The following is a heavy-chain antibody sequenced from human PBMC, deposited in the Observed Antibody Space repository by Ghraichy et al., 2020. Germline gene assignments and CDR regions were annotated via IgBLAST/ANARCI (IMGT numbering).Heavy chain of an antibody. CDR1: GFTFNTYS. D-gene: IGHD4-23*01. Sequence: GGSLRLSCAASGFTFNTYSMNWVRQAPGKGLEWVSYISSSGDIIYYADSVKGRFTISRDNAKNSLYLQMNSLRDEDTAVYYCARDLLGPRWDYCEYWGQGTLDTVSS. V-gene: IGHV3-48*02. CDR3: ARDLLGPRWDYCEY. J-gene: IGHJ4*02. CDR2: ISSSGDII.